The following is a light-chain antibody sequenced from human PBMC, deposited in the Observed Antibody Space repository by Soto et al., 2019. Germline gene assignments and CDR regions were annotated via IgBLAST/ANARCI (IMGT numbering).Light chain of an antibody. CDR3: HHYNNWPRT. CDR2: GAS. V-gene: IGKV3-15*01. J-gene: IGKJ1*01. CDR1: QNVNSN. Sequence: EIVMTKSPASPSVSPGERAPLSCRASQNVNSNLAWYQQKPGQAPRFLIYGASTRATGIPARFSGSGSGTEFTLTISSLQSEDFAVYYCHHYNNWPRTFGQGTKVDI.